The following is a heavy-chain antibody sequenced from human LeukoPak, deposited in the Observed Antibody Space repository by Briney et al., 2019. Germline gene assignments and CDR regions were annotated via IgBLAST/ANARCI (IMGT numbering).Heavy chain of an antibody. Sequence: SETLSLTCTVSGGSLSSGVYYWSWIRHPPGKGLEWIGYIYYSGSTYYNPSLKSRVTMSVDTSKNQFSLKLSSVTAADTAVYYCARTSLLGGDSFDYWGQGTLVTVSS. V-gene: IGHV4-30-4*01. CDR1: GGSLSSGVYY. D-gene: IGHD2-21*02. J-gene: IGHJ4*02. CDR3: ARTSLLGGDSFDY. CDR2: IYYSGST.